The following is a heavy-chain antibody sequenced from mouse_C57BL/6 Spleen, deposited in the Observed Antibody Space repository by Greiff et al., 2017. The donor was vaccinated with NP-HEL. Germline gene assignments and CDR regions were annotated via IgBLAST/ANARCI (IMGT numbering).Heavy chain of an antibody. J-gene: IGHJ1*03. Sequence: QVQLQQPGAELVMPGASVKLSCKASGYTFTSYWMHWVKQRPGQGLEWIGEIDPSASYTNYNQKFKGKSTLTVDKSSSTAYMQLSSLTSTDSAVYYCARWALYGSSYDWYFDVWGTGTTVTVSS. CDR3: ARWALYGSSYDWYFDV. CDR2: IDPSASYT. V-gene: IGHV1-69*01. CDR1: GYTFTSYW. D-gene: IGHD1-1*01.